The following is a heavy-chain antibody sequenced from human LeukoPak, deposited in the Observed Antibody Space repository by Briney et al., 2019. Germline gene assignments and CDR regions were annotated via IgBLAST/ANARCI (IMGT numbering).Heavy chain of an antibody. CDR3: ARDTYSSSWYEGQFDY. Sequence: SETLSLTCTVSGGSISSYYWSWIRQPAGKGLEWIGRIYTSGSTNYNPSLKSRVTMSVDTSKNQFSLKLSSVTAADTAVYYCARDTYSSSWYEGQFDYWGQGTLVTVSS. CDR2: IYTSGST. D-gene: IGHD6-13*01. CDR1: GGSISSYY. V-gene: IGHV4-4*07. J-gene: IGHJ4*02.